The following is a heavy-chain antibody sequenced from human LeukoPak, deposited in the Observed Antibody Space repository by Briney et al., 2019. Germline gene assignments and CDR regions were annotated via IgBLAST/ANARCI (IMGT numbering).Heavy chain of an antibody. V-gene: IGHV1-2*02. D-gene: IGHD3-10*01. J-gene: IGHJ4*02. CDR3: ARAPPMVRGVIENLDY. CDR2: INPNSGGT. Sequence: ASVKVSCKASGYTFTGYYMHWVRQAPGQGLEWMGWINPNSGGTNYAQKFQGRVTMTRDTSISTAYMELSRLRSDDTAVYYCARAPPMVRGVIENLDYWGQGTLVTVSS. CDR1: GYTFTGYY.